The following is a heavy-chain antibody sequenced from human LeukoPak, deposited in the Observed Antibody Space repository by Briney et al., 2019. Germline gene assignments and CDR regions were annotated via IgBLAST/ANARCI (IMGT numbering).Heavy chain of an antibody. Sequence: GESLKISCKGSGYSFTSYWIGWVRQMPGKGLEWMGIIYPGDSDTRYSPSFQGQVTISADKSISTAYLQWSSLKASDIAMYYCAIAGDGSGSYYSLGGRDYWGQGTLVTVSS. V-gene: IGHV5-51*01. CDR2: IYPGDSDT. CDR3: AIAGDGSGSYYSLGGRDY. D-gene: IGHD3-10*01. J-gene: IGHJ4*02. CDR1: GYSFTSYW.